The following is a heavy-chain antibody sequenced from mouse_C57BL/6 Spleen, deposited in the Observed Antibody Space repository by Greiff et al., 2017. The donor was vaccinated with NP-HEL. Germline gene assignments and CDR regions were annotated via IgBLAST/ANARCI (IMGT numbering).Heavy chain of an antibody. Sequence: VQLQQPGAELVKPGASVKLSCKASGYTFTSYWMHWVKQRPGQGLEWIGMIHPNSGSTNYNEKFKSKATLTVDKSSSTAYMQLSSLTSEDSAVYYCASYDYPYYYAMDYWGQGTSVTVSS. D-gene: IGHD2-4*01. CDR1: GYTFTSYW. CDR2: IHPNSGST. V-gene: IGHV1-64*01. J-gene: IGHJ4*01. CDR3: ASYDYPYYYAMDY.